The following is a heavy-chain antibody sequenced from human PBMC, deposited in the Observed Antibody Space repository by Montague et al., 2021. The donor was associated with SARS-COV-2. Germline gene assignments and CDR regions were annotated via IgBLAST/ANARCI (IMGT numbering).Heavy chain of an antibody. D-gene: IGHD6-19*01. J-gene: IGHJ5*01. Sequence: SRRLSLSASGFTFSSYAMTWVRQAPGKGLDWVSTISGSGDSTSYADSVRGRFTISRDNSKSTLFLQMNSLRAEDTAVYYCAKDPSSSGWYENWFDSWGQGTLVTVSS. V-gene: IGHV3-23*01. CDR3: AKDPSSSGWYENWFDS. CDR2: ISGSGDST. CDR1: GFTFSSYA.